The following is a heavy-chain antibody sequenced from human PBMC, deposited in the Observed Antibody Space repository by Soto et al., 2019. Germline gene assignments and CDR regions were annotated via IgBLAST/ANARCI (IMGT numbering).Heavy chain of an antibody. V-gene: IGHV4-59*08. CDR1: GGSISSDY. Sequence: SETLSLTCTVSGGSISSDYWSWIRQPPGKGLEWIGYIYYSGGADYNPSLQSRVTISVDTSKTHLSLRLSSVTAADTAVYYCARQVQFHYYMDVWGKGTTVTVS. CDR3: ARQVQFHYYMDV. J-gene: IGHJ6*03. CDR2: IYYSGGA. D-gene: IGHD6-19*01.